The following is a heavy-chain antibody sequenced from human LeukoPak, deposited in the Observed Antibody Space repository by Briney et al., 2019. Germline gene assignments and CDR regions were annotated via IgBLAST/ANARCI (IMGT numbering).Heavy chain of an antibody. CDR2: ISYDGSNK. J-gene: IGHJ4*02. CDR3: AKCIAVAGPFDY. CDR1: GFTFSSYG. V-gene: IGHV3-30*18. D-gene: IGHD6-19*01. Sequence: GGSLRLSCAASGFTFSSYGMHWVRRAPGKGLEWVAVISYDGSNKYYADSVKGRFTISRDNSKNTLYLQMNSLRAEDTAVYYCAKCIAVAGPFDYWGQGTLVTVSS.